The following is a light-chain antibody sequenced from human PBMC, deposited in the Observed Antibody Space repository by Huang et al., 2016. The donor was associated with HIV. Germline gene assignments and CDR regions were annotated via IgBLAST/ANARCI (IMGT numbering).Light chain of an antibody. CDR2: DAS. Sequence: EIVLTQSPATLSLSPGERATVSCRASQNINDFLAWYQHTPGQPPRLLIYDASTRASGIPARFSGNGSGTHFTLMISSLEPEDFAIYYCQQRSTWPRSITFGQGTRLEI. CDR1: QNINDF. J-gene: IGKJ5*01. V-gene: IGKV3-11*01. CDR3: QQRSTWPRSIT.